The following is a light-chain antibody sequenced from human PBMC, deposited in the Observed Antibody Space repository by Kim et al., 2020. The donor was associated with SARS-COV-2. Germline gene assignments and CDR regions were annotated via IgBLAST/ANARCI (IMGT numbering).Light chain of an antibody. Sequence: GQSVPISCSGSSSTIGSNTVTWYQQRPGTTPKLLFYSNNQRPSGVPDRFSGSRSGTSASLAISGLQSEDEADYYCAAWDDSLNGGVFGGGTQLTVL. J-gene: IGLJ3*02. CDR1: SSTIGSNT. V-gene: IGLV1-44*01. CDR3: AAWDDSLNGGV. CDR2: SNN.